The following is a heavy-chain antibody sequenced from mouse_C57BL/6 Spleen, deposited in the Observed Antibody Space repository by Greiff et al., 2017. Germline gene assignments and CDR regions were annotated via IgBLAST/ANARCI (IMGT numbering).Heavy chain of an antibody. V-gene: IGHV1-50*01. CDR2: IDPSDSHT. CDR1: GYTFTSYW. CDR3: ARRGVETVFAY. D-gene: IGHD1-1*01. Sequence: VQLQQPGAELVKPGASVKLSCKASGYTFTSYWLQWVKQRPGQGLEWIGEIDPSDSHTTYNQKFKGKATLTVDTSSSTAYMQLSSLTSEDSAVYYCARRGVETVFAYWGQGALVTVTA. J-gene: IGHJ3*01.